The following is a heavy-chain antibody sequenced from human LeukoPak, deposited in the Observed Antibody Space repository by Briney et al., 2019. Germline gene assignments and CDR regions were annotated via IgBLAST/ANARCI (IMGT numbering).Heavy chain of an antibody. V-gene: IGHV1-8*01. D-gene: IGHD3-22*01. CDR2: MNPNSGNT. CDR1: RYTFTSYD. Sequence: ASVKVSCKASRYTFTSYDINWVRQATGQGLEWMGWMNPNSGNTGYAQKFQGRVTMTRNTSISTAYMELSSLRSEDTAVYYCARGSYYYDWKWFDPWGQGTLVTVSS. CDR3: ARGSYYYDWKWFDP. J-gene: IGHJ5*02.